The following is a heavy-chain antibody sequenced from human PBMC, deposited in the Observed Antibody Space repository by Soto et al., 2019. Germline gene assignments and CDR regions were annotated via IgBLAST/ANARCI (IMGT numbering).Heavy chain of an antibody. J-gene: IGHJ3*02. D-gene: IGHD1-1*01. CDR2: IIPIFGTT. CDR1: GGTFSSYT. V-gene: IGHV1-69*13. CDR3: GREGYTFGPGAVRGAFDI. Sequence: SVKVSCKASGGTFSSYTISWVRQAPGQGLEWMGNIIPIFGTTNNAQKFQGRVTITADESTNTAYMELSSLRSEDTAVYYCGREGYTFGPGAVRGAFDIWGQGTVVTVSS.